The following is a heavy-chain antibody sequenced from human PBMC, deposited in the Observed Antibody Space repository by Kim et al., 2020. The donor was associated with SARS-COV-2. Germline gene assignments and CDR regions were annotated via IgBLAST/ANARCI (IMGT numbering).Heavy chain of an antibody. D-gene: IGHD2-21*02. Sequence: SETLSLTCAVYGGSFSGYYWSWIRQPPGKGLEWIGEINHSGSTNYNPSLKSRVTISVDTSKNQFSLKLSSVTAADTAVYYCARGRVAVVVTAPNWGGNQLDGYWFDPWGQGTLVTVSS. CDR2: INHSGST. CDR1: GGSFSGYY. V-gene: IGHV4-34*01. J-gene: IGHJ5*02. CDR3: ARGRVAVVVTAPNWGGNQLDGYWFDP.